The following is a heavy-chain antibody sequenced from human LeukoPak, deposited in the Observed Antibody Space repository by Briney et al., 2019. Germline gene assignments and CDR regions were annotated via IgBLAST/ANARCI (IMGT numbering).Heavy chain of an antibody. V-gene: IGHV3-23*01. D-gene: IGHD6-13*01. CDR1: GFTFSGYP. J-gene: IGHJ4*02. Sequence: GGSLRLSCAASGFTFSGYPIHWVRQAPGKGLEWVSAISGSGGSTYYADSVKGRFTISRDNAKNALYLQMNSLRVEDTAVYYCANFEPGYTSSWYAEFWGQGTLVTVSS. CDR3: ANFEPGYTSSWYAEF. CDR2: ISGSGGST.